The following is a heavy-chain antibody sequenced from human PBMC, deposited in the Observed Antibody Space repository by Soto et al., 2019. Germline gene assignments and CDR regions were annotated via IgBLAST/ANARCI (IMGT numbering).Heavy chain of an antibody. CDR2: INEDESNT. CDR1: GFTFSNYW. Sequence: EVQLVESGGGLVKPGGSLRLSCATSGFTFSNYWMHWVRQAPGKGPVWVSRINEDESNTHYADSVKGRFTYSRDNTKNTLYLQRSSLRAANRAVYYGARGLFLDYWGQGTRVTVAS. V-gene: IGHV3-74*01. D-gene: IGHD3-3*01. CDR3: ARGLFLDY. J-gene: IGHJ4*02.